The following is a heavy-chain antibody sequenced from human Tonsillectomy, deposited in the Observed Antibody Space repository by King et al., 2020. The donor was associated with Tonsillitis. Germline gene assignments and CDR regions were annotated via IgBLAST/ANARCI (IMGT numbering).Heavy chain of an antibody. CDR1: GFTFSGST. Sequence: VQLVESGGGLVEPGGSLRLSCAASGFTFSGSTMSWVRQAPGKGLEWVSYISRSSATILYADSVKGRVTIYRDNPQNSVSLQMKNLRAEDTAMYYCARTMTPGGNYCDNWGQGTLVTVSS. CDR2: ISRSSATI. J-gene: IGHJ4*02. D-gene: IGHD3-10*01. CDR3: ARTMTPGGNYCDN. V-gene: IGHV3-48*01.